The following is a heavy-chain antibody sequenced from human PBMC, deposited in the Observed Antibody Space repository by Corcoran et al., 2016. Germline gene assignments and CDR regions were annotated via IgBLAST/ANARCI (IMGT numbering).Heavy chain of an antibody. J-gene: IGHJ4*02. CDR1: GGTFSSYA. D-gene: IGHD2-2*01. CDR3: AREGGGYCSSTSCLYYFDY. V-gene: IGHV1-69*01. Sequence: QVQLVQSGAEVKKPGSSVKVSCKASGGTFSSYAISWVRQAPGQGLEWMGGILPIFGTANYAQKFQGRVKITADESTSTAYMELSSLRSADTAVYYCAREGGGYCSSTSCLYYFDYWGQGTLVTVSS. CDR2: ILPIFGTA.